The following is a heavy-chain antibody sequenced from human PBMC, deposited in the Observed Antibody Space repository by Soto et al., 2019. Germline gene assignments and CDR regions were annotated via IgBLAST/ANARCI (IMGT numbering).Heavy chain of an antibody. Sequence: QVQLVQSGAEVKKPGSSVKVSCKTSRDTFNKYVFNWVRQAPGQGLEWMGWIIPIFSSRNYAEKFQGRVTITADDSTSTAYMELRSLRFEDTAVYYCARGETYLGVWGQGTTVTVSS. V-gene: IGHV1-69*01. J-gene: IGHJ6*02. D-gene: IGHD3-16*01. CDR1: RDTFNKYV. CDR2: IIPIFSSR. CDR3: ARGETYLGV.